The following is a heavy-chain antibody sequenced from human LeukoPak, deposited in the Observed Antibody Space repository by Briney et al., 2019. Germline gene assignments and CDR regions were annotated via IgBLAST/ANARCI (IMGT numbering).Heavy chain of an antibody. D-gene: IGHD6-19*01. CDR3: ARDNRGIAVAPFDP. V-gene: IGHV4-38-2*02. J-gene: IGHJ5*02. CDR2: IYHSGST. Sequence: SETLSLTCTVSGYSISSGYYWGWIRQPPGKGLEWIGSIYHSGSTYYNPSLKSRVTISVDTSKNQFSLKLSSVTAADTAVYYCARDNRGIAVAPFDPWGQGTLVTVSS. CDR1: GYSISSGYY.